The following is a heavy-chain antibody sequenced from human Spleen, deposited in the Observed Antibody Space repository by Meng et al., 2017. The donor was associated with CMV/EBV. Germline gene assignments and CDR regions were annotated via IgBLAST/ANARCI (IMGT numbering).Heavy chain of an antibody. CDR2: ISSSSSYI. J-gene: IGHJ4*02. D-gene: IGHD1-26*01. CDR3: ARGRVGASTSEYDF. V-gene: IGHV3-21*01. Sequence: GESLKISCAASGFTFSSYSMNWVRQAPGKGLEWVSSISSSSSYIYYADSVKGRFTISRDNAKNSLYLQMNSLRAEDTAVYYCARGRVGASTSEYDFWGQGTLVTVSS. CDR1: GFTFSSYS.